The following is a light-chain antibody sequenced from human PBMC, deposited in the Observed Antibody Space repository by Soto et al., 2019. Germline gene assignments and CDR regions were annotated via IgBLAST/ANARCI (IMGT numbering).Light chain of an antibody. Sequence: QSVLTQPRSVSGSPGQSVTISCTGTSSDVGSYNYVSWYQQHPGKAPKLMIYDVTQRPSGVSDRLSGSKSGNTASLTISGLQADDEADYYCCSYAGAYIDVFGSGTKVTVL. J-gene: IGLJ1*01. CDR1: SSDVGSYNY. CDR2: DVT. CDR3: CSYAGAYIDV. V-gene: IGLV2-11*01.